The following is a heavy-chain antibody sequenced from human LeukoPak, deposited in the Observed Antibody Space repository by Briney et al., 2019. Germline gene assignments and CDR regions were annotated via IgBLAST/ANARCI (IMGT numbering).Heavy chain of an antibody. J-gene: IGHJ4*02. CDR3: ARVGVYDSSRRQFDY. V-gene: IGHV4-39*07. CDR2: IYYRGST. D-gene: IGHD3-22*01. Sequence: SETLSLTCTVSGGSISSTGYYWGWIRQPPGKGLEWIGSIYYRGSTYYNPSLKSRVTISVDTSKNQFSLKLTSVTAADTAVYYCARVGVYDSSRRQFDYWGQGTLVTVSS. CDR1: GGSISSTGYY.